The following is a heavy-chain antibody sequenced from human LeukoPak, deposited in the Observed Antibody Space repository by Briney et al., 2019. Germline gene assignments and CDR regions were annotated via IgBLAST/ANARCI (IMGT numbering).Heavy chain of an antibody. Sequence: GGTLTLSCAASGVTFSSYSMNWVRQAPGKGLESVSSISSSSSYIYYADSVKCRFTIYRDNAKNSLYLQMNSLRAEDTAVYYCAREGSGSYEIDYWGQGTLVSVSS. CDR3: AREGSGSYEIDY. CDR2: ISSSSSYI. D-gene: IGHD1-26*01. J-gene: IGHJ4*02. V-gene: IGHV3-21*01. CDR1: GVTFSSYS.